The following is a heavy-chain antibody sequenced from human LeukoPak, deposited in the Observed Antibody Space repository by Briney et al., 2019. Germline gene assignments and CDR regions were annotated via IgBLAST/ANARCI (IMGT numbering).Heavy chain of an antibody. Sequence: PSQTLSLTRTVSGGSISSGDYYWSWIRQPPGKGLEWIGYIYYSGSTYYNPSLKSRVTISVDTSKNQFSLKLSSVTAADTAVYYCARDVREVTTFDYWGQGTLVTVSS. D-gene: IGHD4-17*01. CDR1: GGSISSGDYY. CDR2: IYYSGST. V-gene: IGHV4-30-4*01. CDR3: ARDVREVTTFDY. J-gene: IGHJ4*02.